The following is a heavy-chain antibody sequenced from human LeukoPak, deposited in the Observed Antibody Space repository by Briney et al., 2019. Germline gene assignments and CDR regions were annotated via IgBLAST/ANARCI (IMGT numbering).Heavy chain of an antibody. CDR1: GFTFSTYW. Sequence: GSLRLSCAASGFTFSTYWMHWVRQAPGKGLVWVSRIKSDGSTNYADSVKGRFTISRDNAKNTVSLQMNSLRPEDTGVYYCARAPSEIGGYYPEYFRHWGQGTLVTVSS. CDR2: IKSDGST. D-gene: IGHD3-22*01. V-gene: IGHV3-74*01. J-gene: IGHJ1*01. CDR3: ARAPSEIGGYYPEYFRH.